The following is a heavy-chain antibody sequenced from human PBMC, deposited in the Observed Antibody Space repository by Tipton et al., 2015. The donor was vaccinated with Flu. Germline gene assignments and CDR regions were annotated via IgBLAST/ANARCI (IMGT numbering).Heavy chain of an antibody. V-gene: IGHV3-23*01. J-gene: IGHJ4*02. CDR2: VIGDSGEK. Sequence: SLRLSCVGTGFTFSTYTMSWVRQVPGKGLEWVSGVIGDSGEKIYADSVKGRFTISRDNYRNTLYLQMNNLRVEDSAVYFCAKDQAVDGVWDFDYWGQGALVTVSP. CDR3: AKDQAVDGVWDFDY. CDR1: GFTFSTYT. D-gene: IGHD4-17*01.